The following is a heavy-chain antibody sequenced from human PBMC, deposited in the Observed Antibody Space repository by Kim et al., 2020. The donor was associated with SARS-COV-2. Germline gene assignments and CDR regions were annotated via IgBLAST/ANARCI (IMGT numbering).Heavy chain of an antibody. J-gene: IGHJ4*02. CDR2: INHSGST. CDR3: ARGRKGRYYDSSGYFGY. D-gene: IGHD3-22*01. V-gene: IGHV4-34*01. CDR1: GGSFSGYY. Sequence: SETLSLTCAVYGGSFSGYYWSWIRQPPGKGLEWIGEINHSGSTNYNPSLKSRVTISVDTSKNQFSLKLSSVTAAATAVYYCARGRKGRYYDSSGYFGYWGQGTLVTVSS.